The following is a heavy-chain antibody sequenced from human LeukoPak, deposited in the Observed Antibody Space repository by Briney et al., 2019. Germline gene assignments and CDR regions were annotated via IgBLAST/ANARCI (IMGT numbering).Heavy chain of an antibody. V-gene: IGHV4-34*01. D-gene: IGHD1-7*01. Sequence: SETLSLTCAVYGGSFSVYYWSWIRQPPGKGLEWIREINHSGSTNYNPSLKSRVTISVDTSKNQFSLKLSSVTAADTAVYYCARVPLYITGTTGWFDPWGQGTLVTVSS. CDR3: ARVPLYITGTTGWFDP. CDR2: INHSGST. CDR1: GGSFSVYY. J-gene: IGHJ5*02.